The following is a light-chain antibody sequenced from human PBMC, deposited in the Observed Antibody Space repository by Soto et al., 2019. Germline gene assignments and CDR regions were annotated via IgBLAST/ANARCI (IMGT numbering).Light chain of an antibody. V-gene: IGKV1-33*01. Sequence: DIEMTQSPTSLSASVGDRITVTCQASQDIRKLLNWFQQKPGAAPQLLIYDASNLEAGVPSRFSGSGSGTHFTLTITSLQPEDAGTYFCQQYDNLPYTFAQGTKVEI. CDR2: DAS. J-gene: IGKJ2*01. CDR1: QDIRKL. CDR3: QQYDNLPYT.